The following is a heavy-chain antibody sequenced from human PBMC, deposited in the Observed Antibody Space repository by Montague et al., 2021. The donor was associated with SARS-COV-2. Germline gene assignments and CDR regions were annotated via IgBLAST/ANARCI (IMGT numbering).Heavy chain of an antibody. CDR2: IDWDDDK. CDR3: ARSYYDTLTGYYMALDY. D-gene: IGHD3-9*01. V-gene: IGHV2-70*01. Sequence: PALVKPTQTLTLTCTFSGFSLSTSGMCVSWIRQPPGKALEWLALIDWDDDKYYSTSLKTRLTISKDTSKNQVVLTMTNMDPVDTATYYCARSYYDTLTGYYMALDYWGQGTLVTVSS. CDR1: GFSLSTSGMC. J-gene: IGHJ4*02.